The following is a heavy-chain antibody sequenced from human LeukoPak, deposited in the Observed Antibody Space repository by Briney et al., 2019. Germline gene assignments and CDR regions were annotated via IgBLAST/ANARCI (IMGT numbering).Heavy chain of an antibody. CDR3: ARDSGEVFYFDY. CDR1: GFTFSNYA. CDR2: ISYDGSNK. D-gene: IGHD3-10*01. Sequence: GGSLRLSCAASGFTFSNYAMHWVRQAPGKGLEWVAVISYDGSNKYYADSVKGRFTISRDNSKNTLYLQMNSLRAEDTAVYYCARDSGEVFYFDYWGQGTLVTVSS. J-gene: IGHJ4*02. V-gene: IGHV3-30-3*01.